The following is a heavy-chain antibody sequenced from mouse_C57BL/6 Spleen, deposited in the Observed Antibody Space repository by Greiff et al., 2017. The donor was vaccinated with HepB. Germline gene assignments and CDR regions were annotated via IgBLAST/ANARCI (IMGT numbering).Heavy chain of an antibody. CDR1: GYTFTSYG. V-gene: IGHV1-81*01. CDR2: IYPRSGNT. D-gene: IGHD1-1*01. J-gene: IGHJ3*01. Sequence: VKLMESGAELARPGASVKLSCKASGYTFTSYGISWVKQRTGQGLEWIGEIYPRSGNTYYNEKFKGKATLTADKSSSTAYMELRSLTSEDSAVYFCAFYGSSYPWFAYWGQGTLVTVSA. CDR3: AFYGSSYPWFAY.